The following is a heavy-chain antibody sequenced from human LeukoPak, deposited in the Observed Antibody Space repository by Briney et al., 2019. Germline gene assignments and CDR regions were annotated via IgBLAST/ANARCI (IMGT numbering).Heavy chain of an antibody. Sequence: PSETLSLTCAVYGGSLSGYYWSWIRQPPGKGLEWIGEINHSGSTNYNPSLKSRVTISVDTSKNQFSLKLSSVTAADTAVYYCARDAFLWGQGTMVTVSS. CDR2: INHSGST. J-gene: IGHJ3*01. V-gene: IGHV4-34*01. CDR3: ARDAFL. CDR1: GGSLSGYY. D-gene: IGHD3-16*01.